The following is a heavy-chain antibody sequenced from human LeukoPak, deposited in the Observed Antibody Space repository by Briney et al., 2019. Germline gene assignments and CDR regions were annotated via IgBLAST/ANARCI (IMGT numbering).Heavy chain of an antibody. Sequence: SETLSLTCTVSGGSISSSSYYWGWIRQPPGKGLEWIGSIYYSGSTYYNPSLKSRVTISVDTSKNQFSLKLSSVTAADTAVYYCARGRFQLWPHYYFDYWGLGTLVTVSS. CDR1: GGSISSSSYY. D-gene: IGHD5-18*01. J-gene: IGHJ4*02. CDR3: ARGRFQLWPHYYFDY. CDR2: IYYSGST. V-gene: IGHV4-39*07.